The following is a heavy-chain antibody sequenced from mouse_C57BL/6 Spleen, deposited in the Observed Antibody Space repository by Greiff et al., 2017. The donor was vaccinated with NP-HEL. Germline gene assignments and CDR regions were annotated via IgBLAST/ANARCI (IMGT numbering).Heavy chain of an antibody. J-gene: IGHJ2*01. CDR2: INPNNGGT. Sequence: EVQLQQSGPELVKPGASVKISCKASGYTFTDYYMNWVKQSHGKSLEWIGDINPNNGGTSYNQKFKGKATLTVDKSSSTAYMELRSLTSEDSAVYYCARSPYYGTPFDYWGQGTTLTVSS. CDR1: GYTFTDYY. CDR3: ARSPYYGTPFDY. D-gene: IGHD2-1*01. V-gene: IGHV1-26*01.